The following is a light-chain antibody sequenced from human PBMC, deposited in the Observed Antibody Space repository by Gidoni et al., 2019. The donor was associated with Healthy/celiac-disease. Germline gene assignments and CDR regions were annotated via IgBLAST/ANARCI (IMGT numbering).Light chain of an antibody. V-gene: IGLV3-1*01. CDR1: KLGDKY. CDR3: QAWDSSTVV. Sequence: SYELTQPPSVSVSPGQTASITCSGDKLGDKYACWYQQKPGQSPVLVIYQDSKRPSGIPERFSGSNSRNTATLTISGPQAMDEADYYCQAWDSSTVVFGGGTKLTVL. J-gene: IGLJ2*01. CDR2: QDS.